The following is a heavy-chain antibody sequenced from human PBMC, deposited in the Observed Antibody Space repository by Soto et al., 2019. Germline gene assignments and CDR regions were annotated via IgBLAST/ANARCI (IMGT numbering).Heavy chain of an antibody. CDR1: GFIVSNNY. V-gene: IGHV3-66*01. D-gene: IGHD3-10*01. Sequence: EVQLVESGGGLVQPGGSLRLSCAASGFIVSNNYMNWVRQAPGKGLEWVSIIYSDDNTYYADSVKGSFTVSRDSSKNTVYLQMNRLRAEDTAVYYCARYGSGSFFLWGQGTVVTVSS. CDR2: IYSDDNT. J-gene: IGHJ4*02. CDR3: ARYGSGSFFL.